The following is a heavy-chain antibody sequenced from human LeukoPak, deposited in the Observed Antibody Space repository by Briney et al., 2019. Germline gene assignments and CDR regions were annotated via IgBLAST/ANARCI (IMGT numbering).Heavy chain of an antibody. CDR1: GGSISSSNYY. V-gene: IGHV4-39*01. J-gene: IGHJ3*02. Sequence: SETLSLTCTVSGGSISSSNYYWGWIRQPPGKGLEWIGNIYYSGSTYYIPSLRSRVTISVDSSNNQFSLILSSVTAADTAVYYCARGSLVRALAHAFDIWGQGTMVTVSS. D-gene: IGHD3-10*02. CDR3: ARGSLVRALAHAFDI. CDR2: IYYSGST.